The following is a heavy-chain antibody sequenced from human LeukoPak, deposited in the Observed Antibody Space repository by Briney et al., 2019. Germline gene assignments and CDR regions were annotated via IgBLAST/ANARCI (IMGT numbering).Heavy chain of an antibody. CDR3: ARVSSSWSRGNWFDP. V-gene: IGHV3-21*01. Sequence: GGSLRLSCAASGFTFSSYSMNWVRQAPGKGLEWVSSISSSSSYIYYADSVKGRFTISRDNAKNSLYLQMNSLRAEDTAVYYCARVSSSWSRGNWFDPWGQGTLVTVSS. CDR2: ISSSSSYI. J-gene: IGHJ5*02. D-gene: IGHD6-13*01. CDR1: GFTFSSYS.